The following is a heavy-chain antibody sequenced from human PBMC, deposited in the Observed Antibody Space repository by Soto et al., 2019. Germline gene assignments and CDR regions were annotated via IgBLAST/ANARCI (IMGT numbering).Heavy chain of an antibody. CDR1: GGSIDNYY. Sequence: PSETLSLTCSASGGSIDNYYWSWIRQAPGKGLEWIGYVYHNGRTSYNPSLKSRVSISVDRSKNQFSLNLSSVTAADTAVYYCAREDRISAPGGIWFNPWGQGTLVIVSS. V-gene: IGHV4-59*01. D-gene: IGHD6-13*01. CDR3: AREDRISAPGGIWFNP. J-gene: IGHJ5*02. CDR2: VYHNGRT.